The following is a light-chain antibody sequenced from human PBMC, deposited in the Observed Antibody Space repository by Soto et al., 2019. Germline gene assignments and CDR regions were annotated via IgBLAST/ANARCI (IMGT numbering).Light chain of an antibody. Sequence: QSVLTQPPSVSGAPGQRVTISCTGNSSNIGAGFDVHWYQKFPGTDPRLHIYGNNNRPSGVPDRFSGSKSGPSASLTITGLQPEDEADYYCQSYDSSLSGSVFGGGTKVTVL. CDR2: GNN. CDR1: SSNIGAGFD. V-gene: IGLV1-40*01. J-gene: IGLJ2*01. CDR3: QSYDSSLSGSV.